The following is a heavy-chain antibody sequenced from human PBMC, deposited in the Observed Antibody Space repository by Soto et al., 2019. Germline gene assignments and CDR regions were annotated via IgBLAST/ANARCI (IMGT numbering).Heavy chain of an antibody. CDR3: AKRGRQWLVTSDFNY. Sequence: VQLGESGGGVVQPGRSLRLSCAASGFTISDYAMHWVRQAPGKGLEWVAVVSHDGRNTHYADSVKGRFTISRDSSKNTVSLEMTSLRAEDTAVYYCAKRGRQWLVTSDFNYWGQGALVTVSS. J-gene: IGHJ4*02. CDR2: VSHDGRNT. CDR1: GFTISDYA. V-gene: IGHV3-30*18. D-gene: IGHD6-19*01.